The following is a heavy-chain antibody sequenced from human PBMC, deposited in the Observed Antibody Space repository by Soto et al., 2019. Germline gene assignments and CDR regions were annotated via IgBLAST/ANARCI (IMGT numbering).Heavy chain of an antibody. V-gene: IGHV3-21*01. CDR3: ARDPYLGGYCSGGSSYRDDAFDI. D-gene: IGHD2-15*01. Sequence: EVQLVESGGGLVKPGGSLRLSCAASGFTFSSYSMNWVRQAPGKGLEWVSSISSSSSYIYYADSVKGRFTISRDNAKNSLYLQMNSLRAEDTAVYYCARDPYLGGYCSGGSSYRDDAFDIWGQGTMVTVSS. J-gene: IGHJ3*02. CDR1: GFTFSSYS. CDR2: ISSSSSYI.